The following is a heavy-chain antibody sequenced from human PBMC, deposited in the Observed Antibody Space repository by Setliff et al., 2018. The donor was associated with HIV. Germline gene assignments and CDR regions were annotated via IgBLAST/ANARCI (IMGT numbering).Heavy chain of an antibody. CDR1: GDSISGYY. Sequence: PSETLSLTCTSSGDSISGYYWSWIRQPPGKGLEWIGEINHSGSTNYNPSLKSRVTISVGTSKNQFSLKVNSVTAADTAIYYCARGRQFTFWSAYMHMDVWGKGTSVTVSS. J-gene: IGHJ6*03. CDR2: INHSGST. D-gene: IGHD3-3*01. CDR3: ARGRQFTFWSAYMHMDV. V-gene: IGHV4-34*01.